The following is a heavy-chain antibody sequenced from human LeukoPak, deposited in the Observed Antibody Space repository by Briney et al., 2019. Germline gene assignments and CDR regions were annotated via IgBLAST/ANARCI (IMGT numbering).Heavy chain of an antibody. J-gene: IGHJ4*02. CDR3: AGDPHGMPLRVSPFFDY. D-gene: IGHD1-26*01. CDR2: ISYDGSNK. Sequence: GGSLRLSCAASGFTFSSYAMHWVRQAPGKGLEWVSFISYDGSNKFFADSVKGRFTISRDNSKNTLYLQMNSLRADDTAVYYCAGDPHGMPLRVSPFFDYWGQGTLVTVSS. V-gene: IGHV3-30*04. CDR1: GFTFSSYA.